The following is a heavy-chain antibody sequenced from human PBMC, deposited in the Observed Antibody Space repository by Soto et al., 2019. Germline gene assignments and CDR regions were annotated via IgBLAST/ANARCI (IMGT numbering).Heavy chain of an antibody. D-gene: IGHD3-3*01. CDR1: GYTFTSYA. J-gene: IGHJ3*02. V-gene: IGHV1-3*05. Sequence: QVQLVQSGAEEKKPGASVKVSCKASGYTFTSYAIHWVRQAPGQRLEWMGWINVGNGNTKYSQKFQGRVTITRDTSASTAYMKLSSLRSEDTAVYYCARDYDFWSGSDAFDIWGQGTMVTVSS. CDR2: INVGNGNT. CDR3: ARDYDFWSGSDAFDI.